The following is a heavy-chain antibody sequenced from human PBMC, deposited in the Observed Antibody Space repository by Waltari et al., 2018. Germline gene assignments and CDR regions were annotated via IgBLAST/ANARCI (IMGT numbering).Heavy chain of an antibody. CDR3: ARVKRGEQLVRGNAFDI. CDR2: INPNSGGT. V-gene: IGHV1-2*06. CDR1: GYTFTGYY. Sequence: QVQLVQSGAEVKKPGASVKVSCKASGYTFTGYYMHWVRQAPGQGLEWMGRINPNSGGTNYAQKFQGRVTMTRDTSISTAYMELSRLRADDTAGYYCARVKRGEQLVRGNAFDIWGQGTMVTVSS. D-gene: IGHD6-6*01. J-gene: IGHJ3*02.